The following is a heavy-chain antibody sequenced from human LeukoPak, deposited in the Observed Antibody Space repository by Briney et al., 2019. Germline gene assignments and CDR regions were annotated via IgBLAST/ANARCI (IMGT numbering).Heavy chain of an antibody. D-gene: IGHD3-3*01. J-gene: IGHJ6*02. Sequence: PGGSLRLSCAASGFTFSSYAMSWVRQAPGKGLEWVSAISGSGGSTYYADSVKGRFTISRDNSKNTLYLQMNSLRAEDTAVYYCAKDRSITIFGVVANYGMDVWGQGTTVTVSS. CDR1: GFTFSSYA. V-gene: IGHV3-23*01. CDR2: ISGSGGST. CDR3: AKDRSITIFGVVANYGMDV.